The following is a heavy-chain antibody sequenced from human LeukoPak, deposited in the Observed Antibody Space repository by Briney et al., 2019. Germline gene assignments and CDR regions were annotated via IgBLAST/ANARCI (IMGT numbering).Heavy chain of an antibody. V-gene: IGHV3-23*01. CDR1: EFTFSSYA. D-gene: IGHD3-22*01. CDR3: AKYDSSGYYFDY. Sequence: PGGSLRLSCAASEFTFSSYAMSWVRQAPGKGLEWVSGITRSCDSTFYADSVKGRFTISRDNSKNTLYLQMNSLRAEDTAVYYCAKYDSSGYYFDYWGQGTLVPVSS. CDR2: ITRSCDST. J-gene: IGHJ4*02.